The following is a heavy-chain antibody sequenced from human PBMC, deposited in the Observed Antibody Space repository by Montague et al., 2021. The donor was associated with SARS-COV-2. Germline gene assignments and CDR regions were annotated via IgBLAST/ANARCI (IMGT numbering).Heavy chain of an antibody. CDR2: ISYSGST. CDR3: ARGSGNCDVDLAY. D-gene: IGHD1-26*01. Sequence: SETLSLTCTVSGDSFNTYYWSWVRQPPGKGLEWIGYISYSGSTNYNPSLKSRVTISLDTSNNQSSLTLTSMTAADTAVYYCARGSGNCDVDLAYWGQGARVAVSP. V-gene: IGHV4-59*13. CDR1: GDSFNTYY. J-gene: IGHJ4*02.